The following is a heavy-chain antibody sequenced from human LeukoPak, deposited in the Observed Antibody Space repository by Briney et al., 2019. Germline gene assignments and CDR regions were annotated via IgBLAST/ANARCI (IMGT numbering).Heavy chain of an antibody. V-gene: IGHV4-61*01. D-gene: IGHD3-22*01. CDR1: GGSVSSGSYY. CDR3: ARDSVYDSSGYPFDI. Sequence: PSETLSLTCTVSGGSVSSGSYYWSWIRQPPGKGLEWIGYIYYSGSTNYNPFLKSRVTISVDTSKNQFSLKLSSVTAADTAVYYCARDSVYDSSGYPFDIWGQGTMVTASS. J-gene: IGHJ3*02. CDR2: IYYSGST.